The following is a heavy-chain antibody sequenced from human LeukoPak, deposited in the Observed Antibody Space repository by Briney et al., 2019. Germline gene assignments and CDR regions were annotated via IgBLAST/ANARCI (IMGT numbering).Heavy chain of an antibody. CDR2: IGGSGGST. CDR3: AKGCGGTCYSDFDY. CDR1: GFTFSSYA. Sequence: GGSLRLSCAASGFTFSSYAMAWVRQAPGKGLEWVSTIGGSGGSTYYADSVKGRFTISRDNSKNTLFLQMNSLRVEDTAEYYCAKGCGGTCYSDFDYWGQGTLVTVSS. V-gene: IGHV3-23*01. J-gene: IGHJ4*02. D-gene: IGHD2-15*01.